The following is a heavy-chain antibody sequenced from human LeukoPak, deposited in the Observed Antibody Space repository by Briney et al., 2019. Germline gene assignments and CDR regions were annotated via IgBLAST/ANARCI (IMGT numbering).Heavy chain of an antibody. CDR2: INHSGST. D-gene: IGHD3-22*01. J-gene: IGHJ5*02. V-gene: IGHV4-34*01. Sequence: SETLSLTCTGSGGSISSYYWSWLRQPPGKGLEWCGEINHSGSTNYNPSLKSRVTISVDTSKHQFSLKLSSVTAADTAVYYCARRAYYYDSSGNWFDPWGQGTLVTVSS. CDR3: ARRAYYYDSSGNWFDP. CDR1: GGSISSYY.